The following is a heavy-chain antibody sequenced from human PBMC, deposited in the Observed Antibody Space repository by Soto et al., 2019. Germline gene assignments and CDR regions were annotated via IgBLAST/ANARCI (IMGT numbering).Heavy chain of an antibody. CDR2: IGRTNNTT. J-gene: IGHJ4*02. CDR3: AKVDAYNYRSDH. Sequence: GGSLRLSCAASGFTFSNSAMTWVRPALGKGPEWVSSIGRTNNTTYADTVKGRFAISGDNSQNTLYLQMNSLTAEDPAVYFGAKVDAYNYRSDHWGQGTLVTVSS. CDR1: GFTFSNSA. V-gene: IGHV3-23*01. D-gene: IGHD3-16*02.